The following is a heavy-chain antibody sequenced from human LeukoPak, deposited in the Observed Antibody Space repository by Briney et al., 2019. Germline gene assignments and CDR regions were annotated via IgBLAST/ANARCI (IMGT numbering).Heavy chain of an antibody. V-gene: IGHV3-21*01. CDR3: ARDRSLGQQLEPFDY. J-gene: IGHJ4*02. D-gene: IGHD6-13*01. CDR1: GFTLSSYS. Sequence: GGSLRLSCAASGFTLSSYSMNWVRQAPGKGLEWVSSISSSSSYIYYADSVKGRFTISRDNAKNSLYLQMNSLRAEDTAVYYCARDRSLGQQLEPFDYWGQGTLVTVSS. CDR2: ISSSSSYI.